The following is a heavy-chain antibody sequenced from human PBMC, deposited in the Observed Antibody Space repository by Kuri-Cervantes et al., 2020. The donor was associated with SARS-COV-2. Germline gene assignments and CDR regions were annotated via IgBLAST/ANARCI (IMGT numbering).Heavy chain of an antibody. J-gene: IGHJ4*02. V-gene: IGHV3-23*01. D-gene: IGHD3-10*01. Sequence: GESLKISCTASGFTFSSYAMSWVRQAPGKGLEWVPTVSGSGVSTYYADSVRGRFTISRDNSASTMFLQMNSLRAEDTALYFCAKDLISASYFGSGSPDYWGQGTLVTVSS. CDR1: GFTFSSYA. CDR3: AKDLISASYFGSGSPDY. CDR2: VSGSGVST.